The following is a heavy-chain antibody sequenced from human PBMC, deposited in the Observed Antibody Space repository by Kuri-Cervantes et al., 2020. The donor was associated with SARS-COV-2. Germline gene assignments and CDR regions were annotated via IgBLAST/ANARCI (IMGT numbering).Heavy chain of an antibody. CDR1: GFSLSNARMG. Sequence: SGPTLVKPTETLTLTCTVSGFSLSNARMGVSWIRQPPGKALEWLAHIFSNDEKSYSTSLKSRLTISKDTAKSQVVLTMTNMDPVDIATYYCARLDSRVAPDYWGKGTLVTVYS. V-gene: IGHV2-26*01. CDR2: IFSNDEK. D-gene: IGHD2-2*03. CDR3: ARLDSRVAPDY. J-gene: IGHJ4*02.